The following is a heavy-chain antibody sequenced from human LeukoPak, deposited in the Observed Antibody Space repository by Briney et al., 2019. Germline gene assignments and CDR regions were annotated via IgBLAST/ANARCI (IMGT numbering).Heavy chain of an antibody. Sequence: GASVKVSCKASGYTFTSYGISWVRQAPGQGLEWMGWISAYNGNTNYAQKFQGRVTMTTDTSTSTAYMELRSLRSDDTAVYYCARVVSVTTWPSYYYYYMDVWGKGTTVTVSS. CDR2: ISAYNGNT. V-gene: IGHV1-18*01. CDR1: GYTFTSYG. J-gene: IGHJ6*03. D-gene: IGHD4-17*01. CDR3: ARVVSVTTWPSYYYYYMDV.